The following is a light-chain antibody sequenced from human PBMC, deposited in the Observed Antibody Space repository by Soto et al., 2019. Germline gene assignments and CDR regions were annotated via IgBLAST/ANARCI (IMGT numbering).Light chain of an antibody. J-gene: IGKJ1*01. CDR3: QQYNSYSWT. V-gene: IGKV1-5*03. CDR2: KAS. Sequence: DIQMTQSPSTLSASVGDRVTITCRASQSISTWLAWYQLKPGKAPKLLIYKASSLESGVPLRFSGSGSGTECPLTLSSLQPDDFATYYCQQYNSYSWTFGQGTKVQTK. CDR1: QSISTW.